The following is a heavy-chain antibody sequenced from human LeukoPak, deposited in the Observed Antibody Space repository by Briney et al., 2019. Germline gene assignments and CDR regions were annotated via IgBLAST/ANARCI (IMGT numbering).Heavy chain of an antibody. J-gene: IGHJ4*02. V-gene: IGHV4-59*01. D-gene: IGHD4-11*01. CDR1: GGSTSSDY. Sequence: SETLSLTCSVSGGSTSSDYWSWIRQPPGKGLEWIGYIYYSGRTYYNPSLKSRITISVDTSKNQFSLKLSSVTAADTAVYYCARGFYSPHYWGQGTLVSVSS. CDR2: IYYSGRT. CDR3: ARGFYSPHY.